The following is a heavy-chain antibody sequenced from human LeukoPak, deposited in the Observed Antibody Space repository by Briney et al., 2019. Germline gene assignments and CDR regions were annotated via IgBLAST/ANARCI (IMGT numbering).Heavy chain of an antibody. CDR1: GGSISSGTYY. CDR3: ASPRGDYDFWSGYSRSVAFDI. V-gene: IGHV4-39*01. D-gene: IGHD3-3*01. CDR2: IYYSGST. Sequence: PSETLPLTCTVSGGSISSGTYYWGWIRQPPGKGLEWIGCIYYSGSTYYNPSLKSRVTISVDTSKNQFSLKLSSVTAADTAVYYCASPRGDYDFWSGYSRSVAFDIWGQGTMVTVSS. J-gene: IGHJ3*02.